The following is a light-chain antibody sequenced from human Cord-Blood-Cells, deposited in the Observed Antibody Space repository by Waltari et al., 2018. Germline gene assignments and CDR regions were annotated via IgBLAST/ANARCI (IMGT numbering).Light chain of an antibody. J-gene: IGKJ3*01. Sequence: EIVMTQSPDSLAVSLGARATITCKSSQSVLYSSNNKNYLAWYQQKPGQPPKLLIYWASTRESGVPDRFSGSGSGTDFTLTISSLQAEDVAVYYCQQYYSTPFTFGPGTKVDIK. CDR1: QSVLYSSNNKNY. V-gene: IGKV4-1*01. CDR2: WAS. CDR3: QQYYSTPFT.